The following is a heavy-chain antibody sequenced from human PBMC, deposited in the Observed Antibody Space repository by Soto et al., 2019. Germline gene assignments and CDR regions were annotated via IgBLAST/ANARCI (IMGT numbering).Heavy chain of an antibody. J-gene: IGHJ6*02. D-gene: IGHD3-9*01. Sequence: PSETLSLTCTFSCGSIISGDYYWSWIRQPPGKGLEWIGYIDYSGSTFNNPSLKSRLTLSIDTSKNQFSLKLSSVTAADSAVYYCARRAGDYGPYGMDVWGQGTTVTVSS. V-gene: IGHV4-30-4*01. CDR3: ARRAGDYGPYGMDV. CDR1: CGSIISGDYY. CDR2: IDYSGST.